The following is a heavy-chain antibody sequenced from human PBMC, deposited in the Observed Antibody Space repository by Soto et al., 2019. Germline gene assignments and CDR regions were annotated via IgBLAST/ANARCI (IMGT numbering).Heavy chain of an antibody. CDR1: GYPFTSYS. D-gene: IGHD2-15*01. V-gene: IGHV1-18*04. CDR3: AREGAVVGSAVYYGMDV. J-gene: IGHJ6*02. Sequence: QVQLVQSGAEVKEPGASVKVSCKASGYPFTSYSFSWGRQAPGQGLEWMGGSSAYNGDTRYAQKFQGRVTMTANPYTDTAYMELRNLRSDDTGVYYCAREGAVVGSAVYYGMDVWGQGTMVTVS. CDR2: SSAYNGDT.